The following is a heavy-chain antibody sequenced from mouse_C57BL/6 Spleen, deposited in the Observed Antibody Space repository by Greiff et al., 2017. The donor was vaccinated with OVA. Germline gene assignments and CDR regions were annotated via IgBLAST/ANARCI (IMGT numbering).Heavy chain of an antibody. Sequence: VQLQQPWAELVKPGASVKLSCKASGYTFTSYWMQWVKQRPGQGLEWIGEIDPSDSYTNYNQKFKGKATLTVDTSSSTAYMQLSSLTSEDSAVYYCARSTMVTYYFDYWGQGTTLTVSS. CDR1: GYTFTSYW. CDR2: IDPSDSYT. CDR3: ARSTMVTYYFDY. V-gene: IGHV1-50*01. J-gene: IGHJ2*01. D-gene: IGHD2-2*01.